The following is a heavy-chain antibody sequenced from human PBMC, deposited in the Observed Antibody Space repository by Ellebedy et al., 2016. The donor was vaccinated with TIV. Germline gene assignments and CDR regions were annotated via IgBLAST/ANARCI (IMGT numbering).Heavy chain of an antibody. CDR1: GFTFSSYA. Sequence: GESLKISXAASGFTFSSYAMSWVRQAPGKGMEWVSAISGSGGSTNHADSVKGRFTISRDNSKNTLYLQMNSLRAEDTAVYYCAKNGGYFDYWGQGTLVTVSS. CDR2: ISGSGGST. D-gene: IGHD4-23*01. J-gene: IGHJ4*02. CDR3: AKNGGYFDY. V-gene: IGHV3-23*01.